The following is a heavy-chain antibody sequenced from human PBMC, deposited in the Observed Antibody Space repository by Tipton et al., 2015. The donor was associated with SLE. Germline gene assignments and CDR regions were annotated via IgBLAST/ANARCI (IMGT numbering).Heavy chain of an antibody. Sequence: QLVQSGAEVKKPGESLKNSCKGSGYSFTSYWIGWVRQMPGKGLEWMGIINPGDSDTRYSPSFQGQVTSSADKSISADYMRWSSLKASDTAMYYCAIRDYDFWSGYHVPFDCWGQGALVTVTS. V-gene: IGHV5-51*01. CDR1: GYSFTSYW. CDR3: AIRDYDFWSGYHVPFDC. J-gene: IGHJ4*02. D-gene: IGHD3-3*01. CDR2: INPGDSDT.